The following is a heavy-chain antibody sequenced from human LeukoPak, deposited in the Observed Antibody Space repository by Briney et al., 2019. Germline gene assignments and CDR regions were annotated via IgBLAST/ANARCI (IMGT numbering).Heavy chain of an antibody. CDR3: SKDPNGDYIGAFDM. J-gene: IGHJ3*02. V-gene: IGHV3-23*01. D-gene: IGHD4-17*01. CDR1: GLTSSNYA. CDR2: IIVSGSRT. Sequence: GGSLRLSCAASGLTSSNYAMTWVRQAPGKGLEWVSSIIVSGSRTYYADSVKGRFTISRDNSKNTLYLQMNSLRAEDTALYYCSKDPNGDYIGAFDMWGPGTLVTVSS.